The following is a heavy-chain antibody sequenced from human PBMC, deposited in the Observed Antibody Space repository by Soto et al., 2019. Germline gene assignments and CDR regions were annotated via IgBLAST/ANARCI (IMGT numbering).Heavy chain of an antibody. CDR2: TYFRSKWYT. V-gene: IGHV6-1*01. D-gene: IGHD6-13*01. CDR1: GDSVSSDTAA. J-gene: IGHJ6*02. Sequence: QSQTLSLTCAISGDSVSSDTAAWNWIRQSPSRGLEWLGRTYFRSKWYTEYAVSMKGRITIKPDTAKNQFSLQLNSVTPEDTAVYYCARHLSSWYAYGLAVWGQGTTVTVSS. CDR3: ARHLSSWYAYGLAV.